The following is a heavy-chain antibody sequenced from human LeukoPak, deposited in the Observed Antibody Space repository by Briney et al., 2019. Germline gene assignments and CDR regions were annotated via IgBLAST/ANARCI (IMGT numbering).Heavy chain of an antibody. Sequence: SETLSLTCTVSGGSINNCYWSWIRQPPGKGLEWIGYIDHSGNTNYKPSLKSRVTISVGTPKNQFSLKMRSVTAADTALYYCVREGTNSRFVDYWGQGTLVTVSS. CDR1: GGSINNCY. CDR3: VREGTNSRFVDY. D-gene: IGHD6-13*01. CDR2: IDHSGNT. J-gene: IGHJ4*02. V-gene: IGHV4-59*01.